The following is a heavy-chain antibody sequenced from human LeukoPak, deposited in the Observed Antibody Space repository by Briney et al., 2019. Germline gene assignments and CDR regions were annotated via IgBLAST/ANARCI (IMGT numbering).Heavy chain of an antibody. V-gene: IGHV4-59*01. J-gene: IGHJ5*02. D-gene: IGHD2-15*01. CDR1: GGSISSYY. Sequence: SETLSLTCTVSGGSISSYYWSWIRQPPGKGLEWIGYIYYSGSTSYNPSLKSRVTISVDTSKNQFSLKLSSVTAADTAVYYCARVYCSGGSCYSSRGWFDPWGQGTLVTVSS. CDR3: ARVYCSGGSCYSSRGWFDP. CDR2: IYYSGST.